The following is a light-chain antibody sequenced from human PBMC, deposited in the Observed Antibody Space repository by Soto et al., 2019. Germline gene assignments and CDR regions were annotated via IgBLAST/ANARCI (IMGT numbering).Light chain of an antibody. CDR1: QSISIW. Sequence: DIQMTQSPSTLSASVGDRVTITCRASQSISIWLAWYQQKPGKAPKLLIYDASALPRGVPSRFSGSGSGTKFTLTIASLQPDDFATYYCQQYETFSGTFGPGTKVDIK. CDR2: DAS. CDR3: QQYETFSGT. V-gene: IGKV1-5*01. J-gene: IGKJ1*01.